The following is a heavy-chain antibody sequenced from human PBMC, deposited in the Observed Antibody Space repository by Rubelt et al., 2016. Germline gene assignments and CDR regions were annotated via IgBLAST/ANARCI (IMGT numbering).Heavy chain of an antibody. V-gene: IGHV1-2*02. J-gene: IGHJ5*02. CDR1: GYTFTGYY. CDR2: INNKHGGS. D-gene: IGHD2-15*01. CDR3: TRGRVADWFDP. Sequence: QVQLVQSGAEVKKPGASVKVSCKASGYTFTGYYTHWVRQAPGQGLEWMGWINNKHGGSNSAEKFQGRVTLTRETSTSTADMELNSRGSDDTAWDYCTRGRVADWFDPWGQGTLGFVSS.